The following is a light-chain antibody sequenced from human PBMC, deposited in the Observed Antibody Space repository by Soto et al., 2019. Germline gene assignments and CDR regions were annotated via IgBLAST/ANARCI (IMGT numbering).Light chain of an antibody. CDR2: GAS. CDR3: QQYGSSRT. V-gene: IGKV3-20*01. Sequence: EIVLTQSPGTLSLSPGERATLSCRASQSVSSSYLAWYQQKPGQAPRLLIYGASSRATGIPDRFSGSGSGTDFTLTISRLEPEDFAVYYCQQYGSSRTFGQGNKLEIQ. J-gene: IGKJ2*01. CDR1: QSVSSSY.